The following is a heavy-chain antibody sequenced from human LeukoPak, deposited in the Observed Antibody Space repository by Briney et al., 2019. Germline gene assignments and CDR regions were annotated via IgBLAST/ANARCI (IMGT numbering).Heavy chain of an antibody. Sequence: PSETLSLTCTVSGGSISSYYWSWIRQPSGKGLEWIGYIYYSGSTNYNPSLKSRVTISVDTSKNQFSLKLSSVTAADTAVYYCARGAAALSSEYFQHWGQGTLVTVSS. D-gene: IGHD6-13*01. CDR3: ARGAAALSSEYFQH. CDR2: IYYSGST. CDR1: GGSISSYY. J-gene: IGHJ1*01. V-gene: IGHV4-59*01.